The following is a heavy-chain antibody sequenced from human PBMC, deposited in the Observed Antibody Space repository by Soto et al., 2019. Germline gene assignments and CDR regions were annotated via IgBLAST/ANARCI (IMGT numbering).Heavy chain of an antibody. V-gene: IGHV3-30*18. J-gene: IGHJ4*02. Sequence: GGSLRLSCAASGFTFSSYGMHWVRQAPGKGLEWVAVISYDGSNKYYADSVKGRFTISRDNSKNTLYLQMNSLRAEDTAVYYCAKVWYYYDSSGNNFDYWGQGTLVTVSS. CDR2: ISYDGSNK. CDR3: AKVWYYYDSSGNNFDY. D-gene: IGHD3-22*01. CDR1: GFTFSSYG.